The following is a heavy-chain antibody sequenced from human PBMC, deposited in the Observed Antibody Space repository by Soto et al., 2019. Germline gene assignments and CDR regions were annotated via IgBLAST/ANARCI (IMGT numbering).Heavy chain of an antibody. Sequence: PGGSLRLSCAASGFTVSTYHMSWVRQAPGKGLEWVSAISGSGGSTYYADSVKGRFTISRDNSKNTLYLQMNSLRAEDTAVYYCARDDDSSGYSYYYGMDVWGQGTTDTVSS. J-gene: IGHJ6*02. D-gene: IGHD3-22*01. CDR1: GFTVSTYH. V-gene: IGHV3-23*01. CDR3: ARDDDSSGYSYYYGMDV. CDR2: ISGSGGST.